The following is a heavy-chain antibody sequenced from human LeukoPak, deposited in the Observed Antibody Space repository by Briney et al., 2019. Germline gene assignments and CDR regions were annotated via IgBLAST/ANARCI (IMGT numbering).Heavy chain of an antibody. CDR1: GFTFSSYG. V-gene: IGHV3-33*01. Sequence: GRSLRLSCAASGFTFSSYGMHWVRQAPGKGLEWVAVIWYDGSNKYYADSVKGRFTISRDNSKNTLYLQMNSLRAEDTAVYYCARGIAVAGRGYFQHWGQGTLVTVSS. J-gene: IGHJ1*01. D-gene: IGHD6-19*01. CDR3: ARGIAVAGRGYFQH. CDR2: IWYDGSNK.